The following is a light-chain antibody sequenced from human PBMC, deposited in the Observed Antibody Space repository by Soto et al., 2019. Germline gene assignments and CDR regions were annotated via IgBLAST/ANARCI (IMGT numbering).Light chain of an antibody. V-gene: IGLV2-8*01. Sequence: ALTQPPSASGSPGQSVTISCTGTSSDVGGYNYVSWYQQHPGKAPKLMIYEVSKRPSGVPDRFSGSKSGNTASLTVSGLQAEDEADYYCSSYAGSRYVFGTGTKVTVL. CDR1: SSDVGGYNY. CDR3: SSYAGSRYV. J-gene: IGLJ1*01. CDR2: EVS.